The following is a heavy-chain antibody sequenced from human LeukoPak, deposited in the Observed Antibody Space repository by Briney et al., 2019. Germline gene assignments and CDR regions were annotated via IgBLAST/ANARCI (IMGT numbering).Heavy chain of an antibody. CDR3: ARVLGSSWADY. D-gene: IGHD6-13*01. CDR2: ISGSGGST. Sequence: PGGSLRLSCAASGFTFSSYAMSWVRQAPGKGLEWVSAISGSGGSTYYADSVKGRFTISRDNAKNSLYLQMNSLRAEDTAVYYCARVLGSSWADYWGQGTLVTVSS. J-gene: IGHJ4*02. CDR1: GFTFSSYA. V-gene: IGHV3-23*01.